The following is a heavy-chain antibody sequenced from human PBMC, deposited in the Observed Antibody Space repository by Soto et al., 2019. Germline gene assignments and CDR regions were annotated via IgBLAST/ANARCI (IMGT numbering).Heavy chain of an antibody. CDR1: GGSISNYF. D-gene: IGHD3-16*01. CDR3: ARASGGLAHFDS. CDR2: VYYSGRT. V-gene: IGHV4-59*01. J-gene: IGHJ4*02. Sequence: SETLSLTCSISGGSISNYFWTWIRQPPGKGLEWIGYVYYSGRTNHNPSLRSRVTISVDTSKNQFSLKLNSVTAADTAVYYCARASGGLAHFDSWGRGTLVTVSS.